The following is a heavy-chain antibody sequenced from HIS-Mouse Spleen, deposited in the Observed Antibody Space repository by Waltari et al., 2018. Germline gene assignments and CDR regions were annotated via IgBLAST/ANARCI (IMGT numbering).Heavy chain of an antibody. Sequence: QVQLVESGGGVVQPGRSLRLSCAASGFTFSSYAMHWVRQAPGKGMGWVEVISYEGSNKYHADCEKGCFTSSRDNYKSTLYLQMNSLRAEDTAVYYCASHHIAALDYWGQGTLVTVSS. J-gene: IGHJ4*02. CDR2: ISYEGSNK. CDR3: ASHHIAALDY. CDR1: GFTFSSYA. D-gene: IGHD6-6*01. V-gene: IGHV3-30-3*01.